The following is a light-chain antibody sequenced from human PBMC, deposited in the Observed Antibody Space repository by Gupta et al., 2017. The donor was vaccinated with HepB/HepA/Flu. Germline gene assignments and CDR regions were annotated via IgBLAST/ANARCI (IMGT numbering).Light chain of an antibody. Sequence: QSALTKPASVSGSPGQSSTISCTGTSSDVGGYNYVSWYQQHPDKVPKLMIYDVRNRPSGVSDRFSGSKSGNTASLTISGLQAEDEADYYCSSYTSSSTPYVFGTGTKVTVL. CDR3: SSYTSSSTPYV. CDR2: DVR. CDR1: SSDVGGYNY. J-gene: IGLJ1*01. V-gene: IGLV2-14*03.